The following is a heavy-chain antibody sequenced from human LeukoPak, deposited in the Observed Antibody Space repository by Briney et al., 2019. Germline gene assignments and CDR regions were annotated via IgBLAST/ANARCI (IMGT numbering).Heavy chain of an antibody. CDR3: ARNRDGCNSFDY. Sequence: SETLSLTCTVSGGSISNYYWSWIRQPPGKGLEWIGYIYYSGSSYYNPSLRSRVTISVDTSKNHFSLKLSSVTAADTAVYYCARNRDGCNSFDYWGQGTLVTVSS. V-gene: IGHV4-59*06. J-gene: IGHJ4*02. CDR1: GGSISNYY. CDR2: IYYSGSS. D-gene: IGHD5-24*01.